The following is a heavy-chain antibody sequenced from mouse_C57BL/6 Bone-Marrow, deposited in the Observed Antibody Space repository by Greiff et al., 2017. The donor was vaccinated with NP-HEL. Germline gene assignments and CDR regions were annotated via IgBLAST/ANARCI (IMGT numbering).Heavy chain of an antibody. J-gene: IGHJ1*03. CDR2: INPNNGGT. Sequence: EVQLQQSGPELVKPGASVKISCTASGYTFTDYYMNWVKQSHGKSLEWIGDINPNNGGTSYNQKFKGKATLTVDKSSSTAYMERRSLTSEDSAVYYCARSYDAWYFDVWGTGNTVTVSS. CDR1: GYTFTDYY. D-gene: IGHD2-12*01. CDR3: ARSYDAWYFDV. V-gene: IGHV1-26*01.